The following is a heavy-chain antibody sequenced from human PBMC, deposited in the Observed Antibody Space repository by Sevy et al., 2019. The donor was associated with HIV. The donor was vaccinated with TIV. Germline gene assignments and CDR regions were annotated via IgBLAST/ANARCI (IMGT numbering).Heavy chain of an antibody. CDR1: GFTFTYAW. CDR3: ATDPIIVLLVTDGMDV. Sequence: GGSLRLSCAASGFTFTYAWMSWVRQAPGKGLEWVGRIKSKADGGTTDYAAPMKGRFTISRDDSKNTLYLQMNSLKTEDTAVYYCATDPIIVLLVTDGMDVWGQGTTVTVSS. D-gene: IGHD2-8*02. CDR2: IKSKADGGTT. V-gene: IGHV3-15*01. J-gene: IGHJ6*02.